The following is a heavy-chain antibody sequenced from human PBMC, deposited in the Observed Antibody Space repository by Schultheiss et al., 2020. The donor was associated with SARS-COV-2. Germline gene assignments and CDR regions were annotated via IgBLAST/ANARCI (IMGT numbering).Heavy chain of an antibody. V-gene: IGHV1-69*13. CDR2: IIPIFGTA. J-gene: IGHJ6*02. CDR1: GGTFSSYA. D-gene: IGHD6-13*01. CDR3: ARGRKKLVGYYYYGMDV. Sequence: SVKVSCKASGGTFSSYAISWVRQAPGQGLEWMGGIIPIFGTANYAQKFQGRVTITADESTSTAYMELTSLRSEDTAVYYCARGRKKLVGYYYYGMDVWGQGTTVTVSS.